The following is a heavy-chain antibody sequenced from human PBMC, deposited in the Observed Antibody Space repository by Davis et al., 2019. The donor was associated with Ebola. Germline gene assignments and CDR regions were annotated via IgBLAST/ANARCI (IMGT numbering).Heavy chain of an antibody. Sequence: ASVQVSCKASGYTFTSYGISWVRQAPGQGLEWMGWISAYNGNTNYAQNLQGRVPMTTDTSTSTAYMELKSLRSDDTAVYYCASDVGAAAGGDGDDYWGQGTLVTVSS. J-gene: IGHJ4*02. CDR2: ISAYNGNT. CDR3: ASDVGAAAGGDGDDY. V-gene: IGHV1-18*01. D-gene: IGHD6-13*01. CDR1: GYTFTSYG.